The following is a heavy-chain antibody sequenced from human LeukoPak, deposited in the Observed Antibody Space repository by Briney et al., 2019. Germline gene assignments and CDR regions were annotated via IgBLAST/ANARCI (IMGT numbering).Heavy chain of an antibody. CDR2: INAGNGNT. V-gene: IGHV1-3*01. CDR1: GYIFTTYA. D-gene: IGHD3-9*01. Sequence: VNVSCKASGYIFTTYAMHWVRQAPGQRLEWVGWINAGNGNTKYSRKFQTRVTITRDTSANTAYLELSSLRSEDTAVYYCARGSPLRYFDWTYRGGFDIWGQGTMVIVYS. J-gene: IGHJ3*02. CDR3: ARGSPLRYFDWTYRGGFDI.